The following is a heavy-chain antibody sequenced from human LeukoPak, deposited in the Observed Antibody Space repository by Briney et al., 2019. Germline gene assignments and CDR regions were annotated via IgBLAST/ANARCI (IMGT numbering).Heavy chain of an antibody. CDR1: GGSISSYY. CDR2: IYYSGST. CDR3: ARELQISSSWYYDYYGMDV. V-gene: IGHV4-59*01. Sequence: SETLSLTCTVSGGSISSYYWSWIRQPPGKGLEWIGYIYYSGSTNYNPSLRSRVTISVDTSKNQFSLKLSSVTAADTAVYYCARELQISSSWYYDYYGMDVWGQGTTVTVSS. D-gene: IGHD6-13*01. J-gene: IGHJ6*02.